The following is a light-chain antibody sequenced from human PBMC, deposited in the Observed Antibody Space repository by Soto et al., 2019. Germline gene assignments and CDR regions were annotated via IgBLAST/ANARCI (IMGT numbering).Light chain of an antibody. CDR3: QQYNSYLYT. CDR1: QSINIY. V-gene: IGKV1-5*01. Sequence: DIQMTQSPSTLSASVGDRVTITCRASQSINIYLAWYRQKPGKAPELLISDASTLESGVPSRFSGSGSGAEFTLTISSLQPDDFATYYCQQYNSYLYTFGQGTKVDIK. J-gene: IGKJ2*01. CDR2: DAS.